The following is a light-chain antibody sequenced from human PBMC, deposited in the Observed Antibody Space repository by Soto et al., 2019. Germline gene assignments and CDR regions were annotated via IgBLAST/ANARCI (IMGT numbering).Light chain of an antibody. CDR1: SSNIGSNT. Sequence: QSVLTQPTSASGTPGQRVTISCSGSSSNIGSNTVNWYQQLPGTAPNLLIYSINQRPSGVPDRFSGSKSGTSASLAISGLQSEDEADYYCAAWDDSLNGYVFGTGTKVTVL. CDR3: AAWDDSLNGYV. J-gene: IGLJ1*01. V-gene: IGLV1-44*01. CDR2: SIN.